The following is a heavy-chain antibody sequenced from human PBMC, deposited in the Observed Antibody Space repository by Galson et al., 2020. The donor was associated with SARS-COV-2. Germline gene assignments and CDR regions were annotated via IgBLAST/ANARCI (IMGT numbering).Heavy chain of an antibody. J-gene: IGHJ3*02. CDR3: ATFFQGVLNAFDI. Sequence: ETSETLSLTCAVSDDSLSTNYWSWIRQPPGKGLEWIGYIYYSGTINYNPSLESRVTISVDTSKNQFSLKLRSVTAADTAVYYCATFFQGVLNAFDIWGQGTMVTVSS. V-gene: IGHV4-59*12. CDR1: DDSLSTNY. CDR2: IYYSGTI. D-gene: IGHD3-10*01.